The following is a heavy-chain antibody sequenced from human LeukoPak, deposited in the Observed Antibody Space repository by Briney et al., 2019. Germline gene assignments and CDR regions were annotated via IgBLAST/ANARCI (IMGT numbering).Heavy chain of an antibody. CDR1: GYSISSGYY. CDR2: IYHSGST. Sequence: PSETLSLTCVVSGYSISSGYYWAWIRQPPGKGLEVIGRIYHSGSTNYKPSLKSRVTITVDTSKNQFSLNLNSVTAADTAVYYCARARGYYYMDVWGKGTTVTVSS. CDR3: ARARGYYYMDV. J-gene: IGHJ6*03. V-gene: IGHV4-38-2*01. D-gene: IGHD3-10*01.